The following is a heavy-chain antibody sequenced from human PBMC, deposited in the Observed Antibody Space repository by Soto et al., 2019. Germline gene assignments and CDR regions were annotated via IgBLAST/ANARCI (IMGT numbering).Heavy chain of an antibody. CDR1: GYTFTSYD. Sequence: ASVKVSCKASGYTFTSYDSNWVRKATGQGLEWMGWMNPNSGNTGYAQKFQGRVTMTRNTSISTAYMELSSLRSEDTAVYYCARARGSGWYVWPFDYWGQGTLVTVS. J-gene: IGHJ4*02. CDR3: ARARGSGWYVWPFDY. V-gene: IGHV1-8*01. D-gene: IGHD6-19*01. CDR2: MNPNSGNT.